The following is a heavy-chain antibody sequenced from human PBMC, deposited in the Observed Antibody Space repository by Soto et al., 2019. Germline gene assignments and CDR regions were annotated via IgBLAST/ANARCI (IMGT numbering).Heavy chain of an antibody. CDR3: ARTFDYYGMDV. CDR2: IYHAGSV. Sequence: SETLSLTCAVSGYSIGSGYYWAWIRQSPGKGLEWIGSIYHAGSVYYNPSLNGRVALSMDTSRNHFSLKLTSVTAADTAVYYCARTFDYYGMDVWGQGTTVTVSS. J-gene: IGHJ6*02. V-gene: IGHV4-38-2*01. CDR1: GYSIGSGYY.